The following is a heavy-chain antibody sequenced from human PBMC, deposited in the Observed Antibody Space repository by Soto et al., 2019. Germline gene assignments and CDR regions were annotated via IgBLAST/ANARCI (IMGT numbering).Heavy chain of an antibody. V-gene: IGHV1-46*01. D-gene: IGHD2-21*01. J-gene: IGHJ4*02. CDR2: INPNGGST. Sequence: QVQLVQSGAEVKKPGASVKISCKASGYTFIHYYIHWVRQAPGQGLEWMAIINPNGGSTNYAQKFQGRVTVTSDTSTTKVSMELNSLESDDTAVYFCARSLLQGDFWGQGTLVTVSS. CDR1: GYTFIHYY. CDR3: ARSLLQGDF.